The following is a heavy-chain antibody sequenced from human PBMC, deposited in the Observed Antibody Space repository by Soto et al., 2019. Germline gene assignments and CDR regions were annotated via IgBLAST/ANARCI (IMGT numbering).Heavy chain of an antibody. CDR2: IYYSGST. Sequence: PSETLSLTCTVSGGSISSYYWSWIRQPPGKGLEWIGYIYYSGSTNYNPSLKSRVTISVDTSKNQFSLKLSSVTAADTAVYYCARSNEDTAMIFDYWGQGTLVTVSS. CDR1: GGSISSYY. V-gene: IGHV4-59*01. J-gene: IGHJ4*02. CDR3: ARSNEDTAMIFDY. D-gene: IGHD5-18*01.